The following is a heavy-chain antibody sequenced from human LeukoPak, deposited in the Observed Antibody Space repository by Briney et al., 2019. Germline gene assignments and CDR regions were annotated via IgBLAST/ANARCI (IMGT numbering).Heavy chain of an antibody. CDR3: AKWKYSNSGIDDY. Sequence: GGSLRLSCAASGFTFSSYAMSWVRQVPGKGLEWVSVISGSGDNTYYADPVKGRFTISRDNSKNMLYLQMNSLRAEDTAVYCCAKWKYSNSGIDDYWGQGTLVTVSS. CDR2: ISGSGDNT. J-gene: IGHJ4*02. V-gene: IGHV3-23*01. CDR1: GFTFSSYA. D-gene: IGHD6-6*01.